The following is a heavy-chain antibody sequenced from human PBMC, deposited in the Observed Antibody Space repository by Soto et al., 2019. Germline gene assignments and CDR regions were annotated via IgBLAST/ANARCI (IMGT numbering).Heavy chain of an antibody. D-gene: IGHD6-19*01. CDR1: GYTFTTYA. CDR2: INVGHAKT. V-gene: IGHV1-3*01. J-gene: IGHJ4*02. Sequence: GASVKVSCKTSGYTFTTYAMHWVRQAPGQGLEWMGWINVGHAKTKYSQKFQGRVTITRATSATTAYMELSSLRFEDTAVYYCARAGYSSGWDYYFDYWGQGSLVTVXS. CDR3: ARAGYSSGWDYYFDY.